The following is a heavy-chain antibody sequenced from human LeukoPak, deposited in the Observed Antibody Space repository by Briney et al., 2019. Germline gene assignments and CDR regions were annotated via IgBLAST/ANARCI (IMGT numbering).Heavy chain of an antibody. CDR1: GGSNSSGGYY. CDR2: IYHSGST. Sequence: SSQTLSLTCTVSGGSNSSGGYYWSWIRQPPGKGLEWIGYIYHSGSTYYNPSLKSRVTISVDRSKNQFSLKLRSVTAADTAVYYCARVFPNWAGGNYFDYWGQGTLVTVSS. CDR3: ARVFPNWAGGNYFDY. J-gene: IGHJ4*02. D-gene: IGHD1-1*01. V-gene: IGHV4-30-2*01.